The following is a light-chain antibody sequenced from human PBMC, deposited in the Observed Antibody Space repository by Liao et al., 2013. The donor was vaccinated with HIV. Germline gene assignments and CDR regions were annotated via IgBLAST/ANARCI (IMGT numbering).Light chain of an antibody. J-gene: IGLJ3*02. CDR2: QDS. CDR1: NLGDKY. CDR3: QVWDSSSDHSRV. V-gene: IGLV3-1*01. Sequence: SYELTQPPSVSVSPGQTASITCSGDNLGDKYVSWYQRKPGQSPVLVLYQDSKRPSGIPERFSGSNSGHTATLTLSRVEAGDEAAYYCQVWDSSSDHSRVFGGGTKLTVL.